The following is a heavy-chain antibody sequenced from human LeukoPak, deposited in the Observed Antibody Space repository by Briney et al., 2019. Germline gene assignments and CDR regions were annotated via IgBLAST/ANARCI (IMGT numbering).Heavy chain of an antibody. J-gene: IGHJ4*02. CDR2: ISDIGSI. CDR1: GGSISSYY. V-gene: IGHV4-59*12. Sequence: PSETLSLTCTVSGGSISSYYWSWIRQPPGKGLEWIAYISDIGSINYNPSLKSRVTISLDTSKNQFSLKLSSVTAADTAVYYCARGARRSVTTVTTFAYFDYWGQGTLVTVSS. CDR3: ARGARRSVTTVTTFAYFDY. D-gene: IGHD4-4*01.